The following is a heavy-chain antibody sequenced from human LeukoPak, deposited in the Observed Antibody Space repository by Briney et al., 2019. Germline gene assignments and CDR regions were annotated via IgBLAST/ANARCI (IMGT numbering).Heavy chain of an antibody. CDR2: IYYSGST. CDR1: GGSISSSSYY. CDR3: ARQDPLPGWFDP. J-gene: IGHJ5*02. D-gene: IGHD3-10*01. Sequence: SETLSLTCTVSGGSISSSSYYWGWIRQPPGKGLEWIGSIYYSGSTYYNPSLKSRVTISVDTSKNQFSLKLSSVTAADTAVYYCARQDPLPGWFDPWGQGTLVTVSS. V-gene: IGHV4-39*01.